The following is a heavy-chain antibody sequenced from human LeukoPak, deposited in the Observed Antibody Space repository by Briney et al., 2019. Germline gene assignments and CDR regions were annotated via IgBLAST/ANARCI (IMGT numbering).Heavy chain of an antibody. CDR2: IKQDGSEK. D-gene: IGHD3-16*01. CDR3: ARAMGYFVY. V-gene: IGHV3-7*01. J-gene: IGHJ4*02. Sequence: GGSLRLSRAASGFAFSSYWMTWVRQAPGKGLEWVANIKQDGSEKYYVDSVKGRFTISRDNAKNSLYLQMNSLRAEDTAVYYCARAMGYFVYWGQGTLVTVSS. CDR1: GFAFSSYW.